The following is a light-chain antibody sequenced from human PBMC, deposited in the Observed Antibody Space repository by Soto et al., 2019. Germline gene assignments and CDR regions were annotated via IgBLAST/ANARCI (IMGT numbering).Light chain of an antibody. CDR2: GAS. CDR3: QHSGVT. V-gene: IGKV3-20*01. CDR1: PSVSGNY. J-gene: IGKJ4*01. Sequence: SMLTQSPGHLSLSPGERATLSCRARPSVSGNYIAWYQQKPGQAPRPLILGASSRATGISGRFSGSGSGTVFTLTISRLEPEDFAVYYCQHSGVTFGGGTKVEIK.